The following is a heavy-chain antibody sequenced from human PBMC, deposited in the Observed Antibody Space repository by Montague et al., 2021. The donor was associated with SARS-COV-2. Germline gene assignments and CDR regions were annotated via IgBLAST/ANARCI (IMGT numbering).Heavy chain of an antibody. V-gene: IGHV4-39*01. J-gene: IGHJ6*02. CDR3: ARRVTGTTVHYYYYGMDV. Sequence: SETLSLTCTVSGGSISSSSYYWGWIRQPPGKGLEWIGSIYYSGNTYYNPSLKSRVTISVDTSKNQFSLKLSSVTAADTAVYYCARRVTGTTVHYYYYGMDVWGQGTTVTVSS. D-gene: IGHD1-20*01. CDR1: GGSISSSSYY. CDR2: IYYSGNT.